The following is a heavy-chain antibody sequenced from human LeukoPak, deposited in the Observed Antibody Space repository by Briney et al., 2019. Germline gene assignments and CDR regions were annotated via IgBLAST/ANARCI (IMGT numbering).Heavy chain of an antibody. J-gene: IGHJ6*03. D-gene: IGHD2/OR15-2a*01. V-gene: IGHV1-8*01. CDR1: LYTFTRYD. CDR2: MNPNSGNT. Sequence: SVQVSCQACLYTFTRYDINWLRQATAQGLEGMGWMNPNSGNTGYAQKIQDRVTMTRNTSISTAYMELSSLRSEETAVYYCARDFLDYMDVWGKGTTVTVSS. CDR3: ARDFLDYMDV.